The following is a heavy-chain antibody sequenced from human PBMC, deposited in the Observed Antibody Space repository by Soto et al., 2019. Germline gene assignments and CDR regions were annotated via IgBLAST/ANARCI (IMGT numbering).Heavy chain of an antibody. J-gene: IGHJ6*02. D-gene: IGHD2-15*01. CDR2: IKTSAGGGAT. V-gene: IGHV3-15*07. CDR1: GFSFNEAW. CDR3: TTGSVEGI. Sequence: EVQLVESAGGLVKPGGSLRLSCVASGFSFNEAWMNWVRQAPGQGLEWVGRIKTSAGGGATNYAAPVQGRFTISRDDSKKTLYLHMNSLRTEDTASYYCTTGSVEGIWGQGTTVIVSS.